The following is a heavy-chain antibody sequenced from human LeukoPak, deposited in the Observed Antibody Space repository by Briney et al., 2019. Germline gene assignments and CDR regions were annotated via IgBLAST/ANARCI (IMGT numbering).Heavy chain of an antibody. Sequence: GGSLRLSCAASGFTFSSYAMSWVRQAPGKGLDWVSSINGGGGSTYYADSVKGRFTISRDNSKSTLYLQMNSLRAEDTAVYYCARGIGSFIDWGQGTLVTVSS. D-gene: IGHD3-10*01. CDR2: INGGGGST. CDR3: ARGIGSFID. J-gene: IGHJ4*02. V-gene: IGHV3-23*01. CDR1: GFTFSSYA.